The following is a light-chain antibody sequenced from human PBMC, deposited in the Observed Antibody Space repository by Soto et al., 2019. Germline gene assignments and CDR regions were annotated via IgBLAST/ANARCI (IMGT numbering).Light chain of an antibody. Sequence: EIVLTQSPGTLSLSPGERATLSCRASQSVSSSYLAWYQQKPGQAPRLLISGASSRATGIPDRCSGSGSGTDFTLNISRLESEDFAVYYCQQYGRSSGTFGQGTKVEI. J-gene: IGKJ1*01. CDR1: QSVSSSY. CDR2: GAS. CDR3: QQYGRSSGT. V-gene: IGKV3-20*01.